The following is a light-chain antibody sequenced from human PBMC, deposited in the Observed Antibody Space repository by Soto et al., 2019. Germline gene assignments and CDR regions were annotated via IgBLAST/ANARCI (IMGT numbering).Light chain of an antibody. CDR2: WAS. Sequence: DIVMTQSPDSLAVSLGERATINCKSSQSVLYSSNNKNYLAWYQQKPGQPPKLRIYWASTRESGVPDRFSGSGSGTDFTLTISSLQAEDAAVYYCQQYYSSPPLYTFGQGTKPEIK. CDR1: QSVLYSSNNKNY. CDR3: QQYYSSPPLYT. V-gene: IGKV4-1*01. J-gene: IGKJ2*01.